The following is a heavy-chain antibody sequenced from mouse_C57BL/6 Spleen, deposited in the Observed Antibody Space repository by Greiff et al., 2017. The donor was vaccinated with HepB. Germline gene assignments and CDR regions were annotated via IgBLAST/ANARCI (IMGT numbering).Heavy chain of an antibody. Sequence: QVHVKQPGAELVKPGASVKMSCKASGYTFTSYWITWVKQRPGQGLEWIGDIYPGSGSTNYNEKFKSKATLTVDTSSSTAYMQLSSLTSEDSAVYYCARYSNYDFDYWGQGTTLTVSS. J-gene: IGHJ2*01. CDR1: GYTFTSYW. CDR2: IYPGSGST. D-gene: IGHD2-5*01. V-gene: IGHV1-55*01. CDR3: ARYSNYDFDY.